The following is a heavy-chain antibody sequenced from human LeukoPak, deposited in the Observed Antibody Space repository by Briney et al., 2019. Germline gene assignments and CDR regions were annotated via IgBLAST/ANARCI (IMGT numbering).Heavy chain of an antibody. CDR1: GGSIRSYY. CDR2: IYYSGST. D-gene: IGHD6-13*01. V-gene: IGHV4-59*08. J-gene: IGHJ4*02. CDR3: ARMIAAAGYEFDY. Sequence: SETLSLTCTVSGGSIRSYYWSWIRQPPGKGLEWIGYIYYSGSTNYNPSLKSRVTISVDTSKNQFSLKLSSVTAADTAVYYCARMIAAAGYEFDYWGQGTLVTVSS.